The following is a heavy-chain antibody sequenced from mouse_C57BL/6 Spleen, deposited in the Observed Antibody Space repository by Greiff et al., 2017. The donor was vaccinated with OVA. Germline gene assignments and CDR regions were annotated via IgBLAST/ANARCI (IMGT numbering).Heavy chain of an antibody. CDR2: INPSTGGT. V-gene: IGHV1-42*01. J-gene: IGHJ1*03. Sequence: VQLQQSGPELVKPGASVKISCKASGYSFTGYYMNWVKQSPEKSLEWIGEINPSTGGTTYNQKFKAKATLTVDKSSSTAYMQLKSLTSEDSAVYYCARLSGSSCWYFDVWGTGTTVTVSS. CDR3: ARLSGSSCWYFDV. D-gene: IGHD1-1*01. CDR1: GYSFTGYY.